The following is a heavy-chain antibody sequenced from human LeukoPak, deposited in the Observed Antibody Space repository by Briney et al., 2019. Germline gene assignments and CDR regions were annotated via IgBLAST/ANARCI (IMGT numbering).Heavy chain of an antibody. Sequence: ASVKVSCKASGYTFTGYYLHWVRQAPGQGLEWMGIISPNRGSTSYAQKFQGRVTMTRDMSTSTVYMELSSLTSEDTAVYYCSRTKYCGGDCYRSTYYFGMDVWGQGTTVTVSS. J-gene: IGHJ6*02. CDR2: ISPNRGST. D-gene: IGHD2-21*02. CDR1: GYTFTGYY. V-gene: IGHV1-46*01. CDR3: SRTKYCGGDCYRSTYYFGMDV.